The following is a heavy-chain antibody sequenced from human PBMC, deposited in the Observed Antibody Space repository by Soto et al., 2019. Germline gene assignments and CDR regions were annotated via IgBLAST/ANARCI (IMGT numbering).Heavy chain of an antibody. V-gene: IGHV3-53*04. J-gene: IGHJ4*02. CDR1: GFTVSSNY. CDR3: AGGGGLWSGELSTPFDY. CDR2: IYSGGST. D-gene: IGHD3-10*01. Sequence: EVQLVESGGGLVQPGGSLRLSCAASGFTVSSNYMSWVRQAPGKGLEWVSVIYSGGSTYYADSVKGRFTISRHNSKNTLYLQMNSLRAEDTAVYYCAGGGGLWSGELSTPFDYWGQGTLVTVSS.